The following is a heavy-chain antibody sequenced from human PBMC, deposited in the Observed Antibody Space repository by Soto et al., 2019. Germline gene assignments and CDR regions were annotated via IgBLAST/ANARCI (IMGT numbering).Heavy chain of an antibody. V-gene: IGHV3-9*01. CDR2: ISWNSGSI. Sequence: EVQLVESGGGLVQPGRSLRLSCAASGFTFDDYAMHWVRQAPGKGLEWVSGISWNSGSIGYADSVKGRFTISRDNAKNSLYLEIESLRAEDTALYYFSKDSSLEGLDYLGPGTLVTVSS. CDR1: GFTFDDYA. J-gene: IGHJ4*01. CDR3: SKDSSLEGLDY.